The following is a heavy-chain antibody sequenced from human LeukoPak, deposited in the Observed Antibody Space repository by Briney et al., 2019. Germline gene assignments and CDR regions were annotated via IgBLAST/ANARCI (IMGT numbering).Heavy chain of an antibody. CDR3: ARAIAYSYAKYYFDY. CDR2: INPNSGGT. J-gene: IGHJ4*02. Sequence: GASVKVSCKASGYTFIGYYMHWVRQAPGQGLEWMGWINPNSGGTNYAQKFQGRVTMTRDTSISTAYMALSRLRSDDTAVYYSARAIAYSYAKYYFDYWGQGTLVTVSS. CDR1: GYTFIGYY. V-gene: IGHV1-2*02. D-gene: IGHD5-18*01.